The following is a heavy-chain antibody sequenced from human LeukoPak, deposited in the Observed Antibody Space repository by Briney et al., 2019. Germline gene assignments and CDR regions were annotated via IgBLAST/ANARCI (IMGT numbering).Heavy chain of an antibody. V-gene: IGHV1-8*01. CDR2: MNPKSGNT. D-gene: IGHD2-15*01. Sequence: APVKGSCKASGYTFTSYDINWVRQATGQGLEWMGWMNPKSGNTGYAQKFQGRVTMTRNTSISTAYMELSSLRSEDTAVYYCARGPLLGYCSGGSCQSGMDVWGQGTTVTVSS. CDR3: ARGPLLGYCSGGSCQSGMDV. J-gene: IGHJ6*02. CDR1: GYTFTSYD.